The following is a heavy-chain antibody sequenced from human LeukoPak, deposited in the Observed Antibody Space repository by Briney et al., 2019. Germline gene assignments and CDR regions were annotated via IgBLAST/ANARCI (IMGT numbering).Heavy chain of an antibody. Sequence: PSETLSLTCTVSGGSISSYYWSWIRQPAGKGLEWIGRIYTSGSTNYDPSLKSRVTISGDTSKNQFSLKLSSVTAADTAVYYCARGPPAGYYDSSAYPAWYFDLWGRGTLVTVSS. CDR1: GGSISSYY. D-gene: IGHD3-22*01. CDR2: IYTSGST. J-gene: IGHJ2*01. CDR3: ARGPPAGYYDSSAYPAWYFDL. V-gene: IGHV4-4*07.